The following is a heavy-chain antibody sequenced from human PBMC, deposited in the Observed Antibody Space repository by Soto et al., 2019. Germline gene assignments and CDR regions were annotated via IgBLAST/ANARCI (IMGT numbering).Heavy chain of an antibody. CDR3: ASREGVAGPATYISPGYYFDC. J-gene: IGHJ4*02. Sequence: QVQLVQSGAEVKKPGSSVKVSCRASGGTFSKFVVSWVRQAPGQGPEWMGGIIPLFGTTNYAQKFQGRVTITADKSTTTAYMELSSLRSDDTAVYYCASREGVAGPATYISPGYYFDCWGQGTLVTVSS. V-gene: IGHV1-69*06. CDR1: GGTFSKFV. D-gene: IGHD2-15*01. CDR2: IIPLFGTT.